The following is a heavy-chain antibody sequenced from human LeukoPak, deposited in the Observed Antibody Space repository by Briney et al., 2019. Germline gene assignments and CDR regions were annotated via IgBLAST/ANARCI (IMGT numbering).Heavy chain of an antibody. CDR3: AKCSSTSCYDTRFDY. Sequence: GGSLRLSCAASGCTFSSYAMSWVRQAPGKGLEWVSAISGSGGGTYYADSVKGRFTISRDNSKNTLYLQMNSLRAEDTAVYYCAKCSSTSCYDTRFDYWGQGTLVTVSS. V-gene: IGHV3-23*01. CDR1: GCTFSSYA. J-gene: IGHJ4*02. CDR2: ISGSGGGT. D-gene: IGHD2-2*01.